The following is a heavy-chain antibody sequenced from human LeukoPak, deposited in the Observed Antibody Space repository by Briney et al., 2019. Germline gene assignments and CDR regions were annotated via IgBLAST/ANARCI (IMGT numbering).Heavy chain of an antibody. CDR2: IYYSGGT. CDR1: GGSISRYY. CDR3: ARGPVGGTTYNDGDAFDI. Sequence: PSETLSLTCTVSGGSISRYYWSWIRQPPGKGLEWIGYIYYSGGTNYNPSLKSRVTISVDTSKNQFSLKLSSVTAADTAVYYCARGPVGGTTYNDGDAFDIWGQGTMVTVSS. J-gene: IGHJ3*02. V-gene: IGHV4-59*01. D-gene: IGHD1-7*01.